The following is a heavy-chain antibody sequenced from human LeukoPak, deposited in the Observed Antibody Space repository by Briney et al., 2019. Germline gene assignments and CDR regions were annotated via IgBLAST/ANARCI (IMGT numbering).Heavy chain of an antibody. CDR3: ARAGLSSFHYYGMDV. D-gene: IGHD2-2*01. CDR2: ISAYNGNT. V-gene: IGHV1-18*01. CDR1: GYTFTSYG. Sequence: ASVKVSCKASGYTFTSYGISWVRQAPGQGLEWMGWISAYNGNTNYAQKLQGRVTMTTDTSTSTAYMELRSLKSDDTAVYYCARAGLSSFHYYGMDVWGQGTTVTVSS. J-gene: IGHJ6*02.